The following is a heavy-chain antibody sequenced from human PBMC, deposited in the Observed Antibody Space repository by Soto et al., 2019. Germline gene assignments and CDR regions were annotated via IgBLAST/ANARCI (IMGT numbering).Heavy chain of an antibody. D-gene: IGHD6-13*01. CDR2: IYYSGST. Sequence: QLQLQESGPGLVKPSETLSLTCTVSGGSISSSSYYWGWIRQPPGKGLEWIGSIYYSGSTYYNPSLKSRVTISVDTSKSQFSLKLSYVTAADTAVYYCARGLEAADAFDYWGQGTLVTVSS. V-gene: IGHV4-39*01. J-gene: IGHJ4*02. CDR3: ARGLEAADAFDY. CDR1: GGSISSSSYY.